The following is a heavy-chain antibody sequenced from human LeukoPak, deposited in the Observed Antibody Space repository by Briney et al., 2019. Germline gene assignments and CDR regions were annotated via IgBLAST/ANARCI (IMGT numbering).Heavy chain of an antibody. CDR1: GFTHSASY. Sequence: GVSLTLSCAASGFTHSASYMSWPRHSPGKALGWVLVIYGGGSTYYADSVKGRFTLSRDNSKNTLYLQLNSLRAEDTAVYYCARGSGYYFDYWGQGTLVTVSS. V-gene: IGHV3-66*01. CDR2: IYGGGST. D-gene: IGHD3-22*01. J-gene: IGHJ4*02. CDR3: ARGSGYYFDY.